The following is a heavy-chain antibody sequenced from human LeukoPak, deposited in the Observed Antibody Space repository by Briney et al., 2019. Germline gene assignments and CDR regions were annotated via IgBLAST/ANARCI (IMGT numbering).Heavy chain of an antibody. CDR3: TTEGTGLGYCTSTSCY. V-gene: IGHV3-15*01. D-gene: IGHD2-2*01. Sequence: GGSLRLSCAASGFTFTSAWVIWVRQSPGKGLEWVGRIRSQTDGGTTEYAAPVQGRFTISRDDSQNTLYLQMNSLRTDDTAMYYCTTEGTGLGYCTSTSCYWGQGTLVTVSS. CDR1: GFTFTSAW. CDR2: IRSQTDGGTT. J-gene: IGHJ4*02.